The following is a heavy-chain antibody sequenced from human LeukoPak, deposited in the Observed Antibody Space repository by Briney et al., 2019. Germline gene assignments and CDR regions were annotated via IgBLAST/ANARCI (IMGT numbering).Heavy chain of an antibody. D-gene: IGHD4-23*01. V-gene: IGHV3-11*01. Sequence: PGGSLRLSCAASGFTFSDYYMSWIRQVPGKWLEWVSYISSSGSTIYYADSVKGRFTISRDNAKNTLYLQMNSQRAEYTAVYYCARWRPDYGGNQHWSQGTLVTVSS. CDR3: ARWRPDYGGNQH. J-gene: IGHJ1*01. CDR2: ISSSGSTI. CDR1: GFTFSDYY.